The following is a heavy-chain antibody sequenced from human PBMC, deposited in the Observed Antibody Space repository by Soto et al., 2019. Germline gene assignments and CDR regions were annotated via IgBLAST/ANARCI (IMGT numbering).Heavy chain of an antibody. CDR1: GYTFSSVA. CDR3: AKDRWGSRRPWNAWFDH. V-gene: IGHV3-23*01. D-gene: IGHD1-1*01. CDR2: ISGNDANT. J-gene: IGHJ5*02. Sequence: EMQLLESGGGLVQPGGSLRLSCAASGYTFSSVAMSWFRQAPGKELQWVSSISGNDANTYYADSVRGRFTISRASSKSTLYLQMNCLTAADTAIYYCAKDRWGSRRPWNAWFDHSGQGTLVTVS.